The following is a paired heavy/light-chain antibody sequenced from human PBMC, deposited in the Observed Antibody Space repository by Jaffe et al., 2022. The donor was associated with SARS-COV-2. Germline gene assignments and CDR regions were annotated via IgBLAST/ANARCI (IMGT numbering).Heavy chain of an antibody. CDR3: ARVGGYYGWFEP. CDR2: INVGNGYI. Sequence: QVQLVQSGAEVKKPGASVKISCKASGHSLSSHVIHWVRQAPGQSLEWMGWINVGNGYIKYSEKFKGRVTLTGDTSGTTAYMELSSLRPEDTADYYCARVGGYYGWFEPWGQGTLVTVSS. V-gene: IGHV1-3*01. D-gene: IGHD3-3*01. J-gene: IGHJ5*02. CDR1: GHSLSSHV.
Light chain of an antibody. CDR1: NSNIGAGYD. Sequence: QSVLTQPPSMSGAPGQRVTISCTGSNSNIGAGYDVHWYQHLPGTAPKVVISGNNNRPSGVPDRFSGSKSGTSASLVISGLQAEDEGDYYCQSYDTSLDGSFVFGTGTRVTVL. V-gene: IGLV1-40*01. J-gene: IGLJ1*01. CDR2: GNN. CDR3: QSYDTSLDGSFV.